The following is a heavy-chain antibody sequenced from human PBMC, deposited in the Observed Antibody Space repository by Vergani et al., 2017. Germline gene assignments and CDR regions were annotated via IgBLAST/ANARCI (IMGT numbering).Heavy chain of an antibody. CDR2: IYYSGST. CDR1: GGSISSYY. Sequence: QVQLQESGPGLVKPSEPLSLTCTVSGGSISSYYWSWIRQTPGKGLEWIGYIYYSGSTNYNPSLKSRVTLSVDTSKNQFSLKLSSVTAADTAVYYCARARDWGGYFDYWGQGTLVTVSA. D-gene: IGHD3/OR15-3a*01. CDR3: ARARDWGGYFDY. V-gene: IGHV4-59*01. J-gene: IGHJ4*02.